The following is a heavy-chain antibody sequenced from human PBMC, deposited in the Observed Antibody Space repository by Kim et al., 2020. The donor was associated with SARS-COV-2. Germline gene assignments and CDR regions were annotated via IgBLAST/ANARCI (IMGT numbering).Heavy chain of an antibody. D-gene: IGHD4-17*01. CDR3: ARDYYGDYYFDY. Sequence: GGSLRLSCATSGFTFTSYSMNWVRQAPGKGLEWVSYISSSSSTIYYADSVKGRFTISRDNAKSSLYLQMNSLRDDDTAVYYCARDYYGDYYFDYWGQGTLVTVSS. CDR2: ISSSSSTI. J-gene: IGHJ4*02. V-gene: IGHV3-48*02. CDR1: GFTFTSYS.